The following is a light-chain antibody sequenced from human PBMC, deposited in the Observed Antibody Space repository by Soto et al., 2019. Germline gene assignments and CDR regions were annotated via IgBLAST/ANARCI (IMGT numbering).Light chain of an antibody. J-gene: IGKJ2*01. Sequence: IQMTQSPSTVSASVGDRVTITCRASQSISSSLAWYQQKPGKAPKVLIYDASSLDSGVPSRFSGSGYGTEFTLPVSSLQPGDFATYSCQKYESYPYSFGQGTKLEIK. CDR1: QSISSS. CDR3: QKYESYPYS. CDR2: DAS. V-gene: IGKV1-5*01.